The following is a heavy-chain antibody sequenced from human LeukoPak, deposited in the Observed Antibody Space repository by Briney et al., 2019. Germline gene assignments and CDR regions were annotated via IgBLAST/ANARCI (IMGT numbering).Heavy chain of an antibody. CDR3: ARMTTVVTFDAFDI. V-gene: IGHV3-30-3*01. CDR2: ISYDGSNK. Sequence: GGSLRLSCAASGFTFSSYAMHWLRQAPGKGLEWVAVISYDGSNKYYADSVKGRFTISRDNSKNTLYLQMNSLRAEDTAVYYCARMTTVVTFDAFDIWGQGTMVTVSS. J-gene: IGHJ3*02. D-gene: IGHD4-23*01. CDR1: GFTFSSYA.